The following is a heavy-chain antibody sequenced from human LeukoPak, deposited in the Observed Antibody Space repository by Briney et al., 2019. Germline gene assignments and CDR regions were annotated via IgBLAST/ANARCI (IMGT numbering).Heavy chain of an antibody. CDR2: IRYDGSNR. CDR3: AKNRHWLSVWDAFDI. D-gene: IGHD3-16*01. Sequence: GGSLRLSCATSGFTFSNYDIHWVRQAPGRGLEWVAFIRYDGSNRYYADSVRGRFTISRDSSKNTLFLQMNSLRAEDTAVYYCAKNRHWLSVWDAFDIWGQGTMVTVSS. CDR1: GFTFSNYD. J-gene: IGHJ3*02. V-gene: IGHV3-30*02.